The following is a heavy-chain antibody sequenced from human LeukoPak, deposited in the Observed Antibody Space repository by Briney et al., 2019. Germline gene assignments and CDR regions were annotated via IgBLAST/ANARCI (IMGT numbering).Heavy chain of an antibody. V-gene: IGHV1-69*01. CDR3: ARVSLPSEYSGSFDY. D-gene: IGHD1-26*01. Sequence: SVKVSCKASGGTFSSYAISWVRQAPGQGLEWMGGIIPIFVTANYAQTFQGRGTITADESTSTAYMELSSLRSEDTAVYYCARVSLPSEYSGSFDYWGQGTLVTVSS. J-gene: IGHJ4*02. CDR1: GGTFSSYA. CDR2: IIPIFVTA.